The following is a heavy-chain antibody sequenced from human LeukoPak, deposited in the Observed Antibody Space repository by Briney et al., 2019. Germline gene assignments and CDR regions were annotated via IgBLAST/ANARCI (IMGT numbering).Heavy chain of an antibody. J-gene: IGHJ4*02. Sequence: GGSLRLSCAASGFTFSSYAMSWVRQAPGKGLEWVSAISGSGGSTYYADSVKGRFTISRDNSKNTLYLQMNSLRAEDTAVYYCAKYSRAAVAGNGYSDYWGPGTLVTVSS. CDR1: GFTFSSYA. CDR2: ISGSGGST. CDR3: AKYSRAAVAGNGYSDY. V-gene: IGHV3-23*01. D-gene: IGHD6-19*01.